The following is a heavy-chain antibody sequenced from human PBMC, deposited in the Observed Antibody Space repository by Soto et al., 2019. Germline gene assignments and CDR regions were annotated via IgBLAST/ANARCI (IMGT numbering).Heavy chain of an antibody. Sequence: QVQLQQWGAGLLKPSETLSLTCAVYGGSFSGYYWSWIRKPPGKGLEWVGEINHSGSTTYNPSLKSRVTLSVDTSKQQFSLKLRSETAADTSVYSFASLRGLRPTYYYYGMVVWGQVPTVTVSS. CDR2: INHSGST. CDR3: ASLRGLRPTYYYYGMVV. D-gene: IGHD5-12*01. V-gene: IGHV4-34*01. CDR1: GGSFSGYY. J-gene: IGHJ6*02.